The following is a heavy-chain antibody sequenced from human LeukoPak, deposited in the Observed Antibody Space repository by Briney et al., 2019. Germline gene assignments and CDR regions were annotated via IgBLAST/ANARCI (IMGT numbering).Heavy chain of an antibody. J-gene: IGHJ6*03. CDR1: GFTFSSYE. CDR3: AVGTKGLYYMDV. CDR2: ISSSGSTI. Sequence: GGSLRLSCAASGFTFSSYEMNWVRQAPGKGLEWVSYISSSGSTIYYADSVKGRFTISRDNAKNSLYLQMNSLRAEDTAVYYCAVGTKGLYYMDVWGKGTTVTISS. D-gene: IGHD2-8*01. V-gene: IGHV3-48*03.